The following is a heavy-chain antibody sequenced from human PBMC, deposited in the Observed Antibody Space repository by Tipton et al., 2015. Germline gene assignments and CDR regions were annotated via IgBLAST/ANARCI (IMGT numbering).Heavy chain of an antibody. Sequence: SLRLSCAASGFIFSSYSMNWVRQAPGKGLEWVSYISSSSSTIYYADSVKGRFTISRDNVKNSLHLQINSLRDEDTAVYYCARDVSSGYYYDYYYGMDVWGQGTTVTVSS. CDR3: ARDVSSGYYYDYYYGMDV. CDR1: GFIFSSYS. D-gene: IGHD3-22*01. J-gene: IGHJ6*02. V-gene: IGHV3-48*02. CDR2: ISSSSSTI.